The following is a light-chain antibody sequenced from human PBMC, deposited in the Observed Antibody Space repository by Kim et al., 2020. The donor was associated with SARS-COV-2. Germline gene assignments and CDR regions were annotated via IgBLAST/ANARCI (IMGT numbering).Light chain of an antibody. CDR2: EVS. J-gene: IGLJ2*01. CDR1: GSDVVGYNY. CDR3: SSYAGSNNLV. V-gene: IGLV2-8*01. Sequence: GQSVTISCTGTGSDVVGYNYVSWYQQHPGKAPKLMIYEVSKRPSGVPDRFSGSKSGNTASLTVSGLQAEDEADYYCSSYAGSNNLVFGGGTQLTVL.